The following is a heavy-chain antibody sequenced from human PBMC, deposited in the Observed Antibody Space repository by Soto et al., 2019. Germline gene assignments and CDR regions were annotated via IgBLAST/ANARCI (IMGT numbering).Heavy chain of an antibody. J-gene: IGHJ4*02. CDR3: ASTPNYDSSGYYPYYFDY. CDR2: IIPIFGTA. D-gene: IGHD3-22*01. Sequence: QAQLVQSGAEVKKPGSSVKVSCKASGGTFSSYAISWVRQAPGQGLEWMGGIIPIFGTANYAQKFQGRVTITADKSTSTAYMELSSLRSEDTAVYYCASTPNYDSSGYYPYYFDYWGQGTLVTVSS. V-gene: IGHV1-69*06. CDR1: GGTFSSYA.